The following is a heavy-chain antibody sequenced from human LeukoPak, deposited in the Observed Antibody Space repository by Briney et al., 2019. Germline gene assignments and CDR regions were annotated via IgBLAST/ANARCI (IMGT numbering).Heavy chain of an antibody. V-gene: IGHV1-69*05. CDR1: GGTFSTFS. CDR2: TIPVFGTA. CDR3: ARVDRYHYYLDV. J-gene: IGHJ6*03. Sequence: SVKVSCKASGGTFSTFSITWVRQAPGQGLEWMGGTIPVFGTANYAQQFQGRVAVATDESTSTAYLELSSLRSEDTAIYYCARVDRYHYYLDVWGKGTTVTVSS.